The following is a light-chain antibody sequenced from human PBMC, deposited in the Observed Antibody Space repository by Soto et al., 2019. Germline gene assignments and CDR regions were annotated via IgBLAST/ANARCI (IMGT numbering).Light chain of an antibody. Sequence: EIVMTQSPATLSASPGERAILSCRASKSVSNNLAWYQQKPGQAPRLLIYGASTRATGIPARFSGSGSGTEFTLSISSLQSEDFAIYYCQQYNNWPPLTFGGGTKVEIK. CDR1: KSVSNN. CDR2: GAS. V-gene: IGKV3-15*01. J-gene: IGKJ4*01. CDR3: QQYNNWPPLT.